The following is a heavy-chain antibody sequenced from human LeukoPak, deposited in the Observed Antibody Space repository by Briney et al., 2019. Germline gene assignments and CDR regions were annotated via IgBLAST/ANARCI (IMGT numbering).Heavy chain of an antibody. Sequence: SETLSLTCTVSGGSINNYYWSWIRQPAGKGLEWIGRIYTRGSTNYNPSLKSRVAMSVDTSKNQFSLKLSSVTAADTAVYYCARGRYCSADICSGGDAFDIWGQGTMVSVSS. CDR2: IYTRGST. J-gene: IGHJ3*02. V-gene: IGHV4-4*07. D-gene: IGHD2-15*01. CDR3: ARGRYCSADICSGGDAFDI. CDR1: GGSINNYY.